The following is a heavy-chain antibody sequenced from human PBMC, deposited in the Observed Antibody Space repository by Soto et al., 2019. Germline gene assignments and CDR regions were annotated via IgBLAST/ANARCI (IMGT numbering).Heavy chain of an antibody. CDR3: ARALTRCSGGSCYGGAFDI. CDR2: IIPIFDTA. J-gene: IGHJ3*02. CDR1: GGTFSSYA. V-gene: IGHV1-69*01. D-gene: IGHD2-15*01. Sequence: QVQLVQSGAEVKKPGSSVKVSCKASGGTFSSYAISWVRQAPGQGLEWMGGIIPIFDTANYAQKFQGRVTITADESTSTAYMELSSLRSEDTAVYYCARALTRCSGGSCYGGAFDIWGQGTMVTVSS.